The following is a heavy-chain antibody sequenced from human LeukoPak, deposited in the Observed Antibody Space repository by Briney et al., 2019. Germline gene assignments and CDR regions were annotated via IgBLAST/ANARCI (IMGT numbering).Heavy chain of an antibody. Sequence: PSETLSLTCAVYGGSFSGYYWSWIRQPPGKGLEWIGEINHSRSTNYNPSRKSRVTISVDTSKNQFSLKLSSVTAADTAVYYCARGRGAAAGTSEPIRRAFDIWGQGTMVTVSS. CDR3: ARGRGAAAGTSEPIRRAFDI. D-gene: IGHD6-13*01. J-gene: IGHJ3*02. V-gene: IGHV4-34*01. CDR2: INHSRST. CDR1: GGSFSGYY.